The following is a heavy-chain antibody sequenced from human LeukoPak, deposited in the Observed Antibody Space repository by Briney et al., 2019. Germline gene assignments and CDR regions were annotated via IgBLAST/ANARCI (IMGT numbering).Heavy chain of an antibody. CDR2: IYYSGST. J-gene: IGHJ4*02. CDR1: GGSISSSSYY. D-gene: IGHD1-1*01. CDR3: ARDHNWNEYFDY. V-gene: IGHV4-39*07. Sequence: SETLSLTCTVSGGSISSSSYYWGWIRQPPGKGLEWIGSIYYSGSTYYNPSLKSRVTISVDTSKNQFSLKLSSVTAADTALYYCARDHNWNEYFDYWGQGTLVTVSS.